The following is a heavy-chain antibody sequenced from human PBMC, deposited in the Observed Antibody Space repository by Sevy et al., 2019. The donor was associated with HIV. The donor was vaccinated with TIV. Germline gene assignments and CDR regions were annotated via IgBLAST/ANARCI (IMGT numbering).Heavy chain of an antibody. Sequence: ASVKVSCKVSGYTLTELSMHWVRQAPGKGLEWMGGFDPEDGETIYAQKFQGRVTMTEDTSTDTAYMELSSLRSEDTAGYYCATISPVMVIAYFDYWGQGTLVTVSS. CDR2: FDPEDGET. J-gene: IGHJ4*02. V-gene: IGHV1-24*01. CDR1: GYTLTELS. CDR3: ATISPVMVIAYFDY. D-gene: IGHD2-21*01.